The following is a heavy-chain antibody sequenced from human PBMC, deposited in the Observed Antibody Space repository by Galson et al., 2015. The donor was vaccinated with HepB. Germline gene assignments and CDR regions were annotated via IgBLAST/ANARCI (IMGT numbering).Heavy chain of an antibody. Sequence: SVKVSCKASGYTFTNYGITWVRQAPGQGLEWMGWISPYNGNTNYAQKLQGRMTMTTDTSTSTAYMEMRSLRSDDTAVYYCARDLTTGWYADCGFWGQGTLVTVSS. V-gene: IGHV1-18*01. J-gene: IGHJ4*02. CDR2: ISPYNGNT. CDR3: ARDLTTGWYADCGF. CDR1: GYTFTNYG. D-gene: IGHD6-19*01.